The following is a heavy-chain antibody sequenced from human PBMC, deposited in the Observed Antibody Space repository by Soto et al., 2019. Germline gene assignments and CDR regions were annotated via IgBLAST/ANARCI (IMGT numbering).Heavy chain of an antibody. D-gene: IGHD2-15*01. Sequence: GGSLRLSCAASGFTFSSYSMNWVRQAPGKGLEWVSSISSSSSYIYYADSVKGRFTISRDNAKNSLYLQMDSLRAEDTAVYYCALPRDCSGGSCYDYWGQGTLVTSPQ. V-gene: IGHV3-21*01. CDR2: ISSSSSYI. CDR3: ALPRDCSGGSCYDY. J-gene: IGHJ4*02. CDR1: GFTFSSYS.